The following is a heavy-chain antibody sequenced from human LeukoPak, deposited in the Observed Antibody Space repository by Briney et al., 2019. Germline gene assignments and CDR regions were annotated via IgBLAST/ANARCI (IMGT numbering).Heavy chain of an antibody. V-gene: IGHV3-74*01. Sequence: GGSLRLSCAASGFTFSRNWMHWVRHGLGKGLVWVSRINSDGSSTSYADSVKGRFTISRDNAKNTLYLQMNSLRAEDTAVYYCARISYDSSGYYDYWGQGTLVTVSS. CDR1: GFTFSRNW. CDR3: ARISYDSSGYYDY. CDR2: INSDGSST. D-gene: IGHD3-22*01. J-gene: IGHJ4*02.